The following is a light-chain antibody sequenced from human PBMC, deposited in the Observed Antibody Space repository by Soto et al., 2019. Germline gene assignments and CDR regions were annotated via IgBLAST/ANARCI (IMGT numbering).Light chain of an antibody. Sequence: DIQMTHSPSSLSASVGDRVTITCRASQSISSYLNWYQQKPGKAPKLLIYAASSLKSGVPSRFSGSGSGTDFTLTISSLQPEDFATYYCQQSYSTPYTFGQGTKLEIK. J-gene: IGKJ2*01. CDR3: QQSYSTPYT. CDR2: AAS. CDR1: QSISSY. V-gene: IGKV1-39*01.